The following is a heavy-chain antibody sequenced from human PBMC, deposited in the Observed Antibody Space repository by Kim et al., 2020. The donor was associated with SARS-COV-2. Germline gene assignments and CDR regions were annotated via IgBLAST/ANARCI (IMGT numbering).Heavy chain of an antibody. J-gene: IGHJ4*02. Sequence: YYADAEKSRFTISRDNAKNSLCLQMNSLRAEDAAVYYCARAPYSSSSFGYWGQGTLVTVSS. CDR3: ARAPYSSSSFGY. V-gene: IGHV3-11*01. D-gene: IGHD6-6*01.